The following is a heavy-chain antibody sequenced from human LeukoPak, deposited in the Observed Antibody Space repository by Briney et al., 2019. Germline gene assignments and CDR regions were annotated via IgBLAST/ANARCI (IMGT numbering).Heavy chain of an antibody. CDR2: IYTSGTT. CDR3: ARLTVPLRFDP. CDR1: GGSISSSNYY. D-gene: IGHD2-2*01. V-gene: IGHV4-61*02. Sequence: SETLSLTCTVSGGSISSSNYYWSWIRQPAGKGLEWIGRIYTSGTTNYNPSLRSRVTISADTSKNQFSLKLNSVSAADTAVYYCARLTVPLRFDPWGQGTLVTVSS. J-gene: IGHJ5*02.